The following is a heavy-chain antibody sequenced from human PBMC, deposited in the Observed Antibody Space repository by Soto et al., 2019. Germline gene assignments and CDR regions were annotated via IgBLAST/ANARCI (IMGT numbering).Heavy chain of an antibody. CDR3: ARGRGYYDSSGYYYYYYGMDV. J-gene: IGHJ6*02. CDR2: IYHSGST. CDR1: SGSISSSNW. Sequence: SETLSLTCAVSSGSISSSNWWSWVRQPPGKGLEWIGEIYHSGSTNYNPSLKSRVTISVDTSKNQFSLKLSSVTAADTAVYYCARGRGYYDSSGYYYYYYGMDVWGQGTTVTVSS. V-gene: IGHV4-4*02. D-gene: IGHD3-22*01.